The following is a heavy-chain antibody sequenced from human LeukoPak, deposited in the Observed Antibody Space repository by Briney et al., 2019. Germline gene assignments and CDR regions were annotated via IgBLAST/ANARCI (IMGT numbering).Heavy chain of an antibody. V-gene: IGHV4-34*01. CDR1: GGSFSGYY. D-gene: IGHD3-10*01. CDR3: ARDPNSYGSGSYYFDY. J-gene: IGHJ4*02. CDR2: IDHGGRT. Sequence: PSETLSLTCAVYGGSFSGYYWTWIRQPPGKGLQWIGEIDHGGRTNYDPSLKSRVTMSVDTSKNQFSLRLSSVTAADTAIYYCARDPNSYGSGSYYFDYWGQGILVTVSS.